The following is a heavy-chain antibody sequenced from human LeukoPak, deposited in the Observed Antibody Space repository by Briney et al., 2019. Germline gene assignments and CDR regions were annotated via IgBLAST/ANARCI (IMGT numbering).Heavy chain of an antibody. V-gene: IGHV3-53*01. D-gene: IGHD5-18*01. J-gene: IGHJ4*02. CDR3: AKGSAAAGYSYGNDY. CDR2: IYSSGST. CDR1: GFTVSSNY. Sequence: GGSLRLSCAASGFTVSSNYMSWVRQAPGKGLEWVSVIYSSGSTYYADSVKGRFTISRDNSKNTLYLQMNSLRAEDTAVYYCAKGSAAAGYSYGNDYWGQGTLVTVSS.